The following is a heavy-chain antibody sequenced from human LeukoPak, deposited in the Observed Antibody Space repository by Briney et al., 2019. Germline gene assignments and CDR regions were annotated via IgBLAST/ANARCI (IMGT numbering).Heavy chain of an antibody. CDR2: MNPNSGNT. Sequence: ASVKVSCKASGYTFTSYDFNWVRQATGQGLEWMGWMNPNSGNTGYAQKFQGRVTITRNTSISTAYMELSSLRSEDTAVYYCARALVGAAYHFDYWGQGTLVTVSS. V-gene: IGHV1-8*03. D-gene: IGHD2-15*01. CDR3: ARALVGAAYHFDY. J-gene: IGHJ4*02. CDR1: GYTFTSYD.